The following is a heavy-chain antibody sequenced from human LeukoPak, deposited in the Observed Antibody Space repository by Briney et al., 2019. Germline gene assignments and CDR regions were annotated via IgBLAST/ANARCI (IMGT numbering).Heavy chain of an antibody. D-gene: IGHD3-3*01. CDR1: GGSFSGYY. V-gene: IGHV4-34*01. Sequence: SETLSLICAVYGGSFSGYYWSWIRQPPGKGLEWIGEINHSGSTNYNPSLKSRVTISVDTSKNQFSLKLSSVTAADTAVYYCARGLSRGIPRYYDFWSGYSYYFDYWGQGTLVTVSS. J-gene: IGHJ4*02. CDR2: INHSGST. CDR3: ARGLSRGIPRYYDFWSGYSYYFDY.